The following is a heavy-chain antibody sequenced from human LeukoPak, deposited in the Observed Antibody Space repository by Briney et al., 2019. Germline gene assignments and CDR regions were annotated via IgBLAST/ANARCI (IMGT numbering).Heavy chain of an antibody. Sequence: GGSLRLSCAASGFAFSSYSMNWVRQAPGKGLEWVSYISSASNTIYYADSVKGRFTISRDNAKNSLYLQMNSLRAEDTAMYYCARDGWFGDNNWFDPWGQGTLVTVSS. V-gene: IGHV3-48*01. J-gene: IGHJ5*02. D-gene: IGHD3-10*01. CDR2: ISSASNTI. CDR3: ARDGWFGDNNWFDP. CDR1: GFAFSSYS.